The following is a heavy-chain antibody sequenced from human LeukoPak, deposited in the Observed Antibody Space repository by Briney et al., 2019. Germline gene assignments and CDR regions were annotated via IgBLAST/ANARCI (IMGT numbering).Heavy chain of an antibody. CDR1: GYSFTSYW. J-gene: IGHJ6*02. D-gene: IGHD3-10*01. CDR2: IYPGDSDT. CDR3: ASAYGSGPYGMDV. Sequence: GASLQISCKGSGYSFTSYWIGWVRPLPGKGLEWMGIIYPGDSDTRYSPSFQGQVTISADKSISIAYLQWSSLKASDTAMYYCASAYGSGPYGMDVWGQGTTVTVSS. V-gene: IGHV5-51*01.